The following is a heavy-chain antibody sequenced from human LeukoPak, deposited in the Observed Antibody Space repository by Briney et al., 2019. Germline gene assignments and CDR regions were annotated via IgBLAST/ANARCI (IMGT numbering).Heavy chain of an antibody. D-gene: IGHD5-18*01. CDR2: IYYSGTT. J-gene: IGHJ4*02. CDR1: GGSINSYY. V-gene: IGHV4-59*05. CDR3: ARLADTAMVDY. Sequence: SETLSLTCTVCGGSINSYYWSWIRQPPGKGLEWIGSIYYSGTTYYNPSLKSRVTISVDTSKNQFSLNLNSVTAADTAVYYCARLADTAMVDYWGQGTLVTVSS.